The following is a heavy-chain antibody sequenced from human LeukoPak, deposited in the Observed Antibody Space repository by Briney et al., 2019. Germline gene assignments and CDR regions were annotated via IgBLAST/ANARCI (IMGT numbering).Heavy chain of an antibody. V-gene: IGHV3-9*01. CDR2: ISWNSGSI. J-gene: IGHJ6*03. D-gene: IGHD3-3*01. Sequence: GGSLRLSCAASGFTFDDYAMHWVRQAPGKGLEWVSGISWNSGSIGYADSVKGRFTISRDNAKNSLYLQMNSLRAEDTAVYYCAKDHEYYDFWSGYGDYMDVWGKGTTVTVSS. CDR1: GFTFDDYA. CDR3: AKDHEYYDFWSGYGDYMDV.